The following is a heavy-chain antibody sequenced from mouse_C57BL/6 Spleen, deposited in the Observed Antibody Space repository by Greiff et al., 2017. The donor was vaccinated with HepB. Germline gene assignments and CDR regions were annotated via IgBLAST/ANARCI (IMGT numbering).Heavy chain of an antibody. CDR2: IDPETGGT. CDR3: TCRGYYGSSYNYLDY. Sequence: VQLQQSGAELVRPGASVTLSCKASGYTFTDYEMHWVKQTPVHGLEWIGAIDPETGGTAYNQKFKGKAILTADKSSSTAYMELRSLTSEDSAVYYCTCRGYYGSSYNYLDYWGQGTTLTVSS. D-gene: IGHD1-1*01. CDR1: GYTFTDYE. V-gene: IGHV1-15*01. J-gene: IGHJ2*01.